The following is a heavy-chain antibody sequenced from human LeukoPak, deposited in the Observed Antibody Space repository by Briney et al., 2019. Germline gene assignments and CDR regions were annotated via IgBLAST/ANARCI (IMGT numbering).Heavy chain of an antibody. Sequence: QTLMCTVCGDPNSRVNYHCTRVSKHRGKVLVLIGYNWYNGSTYYNPSLKSRLTMTLDTYKKQFSLKLSSMPAADTAVYFWSRQNITAWYFGLWGRGTLVTVSS. V-gene: IGHV4-31*03. J-gene: IGHJ2*01. CDR2: NWYNGST. CDR1: GDPNSRVNYH. CDR3: SRQNITAWYFGL. D-gene: IGHD3-3*01.